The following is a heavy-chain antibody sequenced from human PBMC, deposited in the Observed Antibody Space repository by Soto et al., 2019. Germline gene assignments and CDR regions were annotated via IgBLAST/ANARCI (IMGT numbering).Heavy chain of an antibody. V-gene: IGHV3-33*08. D-gene: IGHD4-17*01. CDR2: IWYDGTNK. CDR3: SRGRGTAVATPYS. Sequence: PGGSLRLSCAASGFTVSSNYMSWVRQAPGKGLEWVSVIWYDGTNKNYADSVKGRFTISRDNSKNTLYLQMNSLRVEDTAVYYCSRGRGTAVATPYSWGQGVQVTVSS. J-gene: IGHJ4*02. CDR1: GFTVSSNY.